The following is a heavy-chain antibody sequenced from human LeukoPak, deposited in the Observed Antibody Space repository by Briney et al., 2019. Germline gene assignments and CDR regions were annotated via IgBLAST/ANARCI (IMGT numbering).Heavy chain of an antibody. CDR1: GGSLSNTF. CDR3: AREADCGTLSCSPGDLDL. J-gene: IGHJ1*01. D-gene: IGHD2-21*01. V-gene: IGHV3-11*06. Sequence: LSLTCAVSGGSLSNTFDYWGWIRQAPGKGLEWVSFISGSTSGTYYADSVKGRFTISRDDGQNSLFLQMDSLRAEDTAVYYCAREADCGTLSCSPGDLDLWGQGTLVAVSS. CDR2: ISGSTSGT.